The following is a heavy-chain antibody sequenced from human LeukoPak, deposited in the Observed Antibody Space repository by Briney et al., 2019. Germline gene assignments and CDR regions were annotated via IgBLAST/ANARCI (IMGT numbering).Heavy chain of an antibody. Sequence: ASVKVSCKASGYTFTSYGISWVRQAPGQGLEWMGIINPSGDTTTYARKFQGRVTLTRDTSTSTVYMELSSLRSEDTAVYFCARVNRVLRSLDYWGQGTLVTVSS. J-gene: IGHJ4*02. D-gene: IGHD4/OR15-4a*01. CDR3: ARVNRVLRSLDY. CDR1: GYTFTSYG. CDR2: INPSGDTT. V-gene: IGHV1-46*01.